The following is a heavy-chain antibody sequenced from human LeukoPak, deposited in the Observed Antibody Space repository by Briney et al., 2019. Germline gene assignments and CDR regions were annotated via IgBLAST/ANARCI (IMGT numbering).Heavy chain of an antibody. D-gene: IGHD3-16*01. CDR3: ARDLEAWSYGYEGFDY. Sequence: GGSLRLSCAASGFSFSSYGMHWVRQAPGKGLEWVAFIRFDGSNKYYADSVKGRFTISRDNSKNTLCLQTNNVRAEDTALYYCARDLEAWSYGYEGFDYWGQGTLVTVSS. CDR1: GFSFSSYG. J-gene: IGHJ4*02. V-gene: IGHV3-30*02. CDR2: IRFDGSNK.